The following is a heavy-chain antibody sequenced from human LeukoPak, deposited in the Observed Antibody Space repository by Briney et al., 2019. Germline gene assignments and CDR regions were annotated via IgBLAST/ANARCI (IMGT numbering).Heavy chain of an antibody. J-gene: IGHJ5*02. D-gene: IGHD2-2*02. V-gene: IGHV3-33*02. Sequence: GRSLRLSCAASGFTLSRSDMHWVRQAPGKGLEGVAVIWSDGTTEKYADSVKGRFTISRDSSTNTLFLQMNSLRAEDTAVYYCARAGGHCSRTPCYINWFDPWGQGTLVTVSA. CDR2: IWSDGTTE. CDR3: ARAGGHCSRTPCYINWFDP. CDR1: GFTLSRSD.